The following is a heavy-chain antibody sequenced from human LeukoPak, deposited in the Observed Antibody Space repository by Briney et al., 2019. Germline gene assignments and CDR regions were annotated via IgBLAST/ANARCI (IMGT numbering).Heavy chain of an antibody. CDR1: GYTFTSYG. Sequence: GASVKVSCKASGYTFTSYGISWVRQAPGQGLEWMGWISAYNGNTNYAQKLQGRVTMTTDTSTSTAYMELRSLRSDDTAVYYCARVRYSSSPDNYYYYYMDVWGKGTTVTVSS. D-gene: IGHD6-6*01. CDR2: ISAYNGNT. V-gene: IGHV1-18*01. J-gene: IGHJ6*03. CDR3: ARVRYSSSPDNYYYYYMDV.